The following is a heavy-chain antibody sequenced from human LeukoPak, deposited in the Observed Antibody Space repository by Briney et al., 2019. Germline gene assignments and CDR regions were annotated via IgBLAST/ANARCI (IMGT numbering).Heavy chain of an antibody. V-gene: IGHV1-24*01. D-gene: IGHD1-1*01. J-gene: IGHJ6*03. Sequence: ASVKVSCKVSGYTLTELSMHWVRQAPGKGLEWMGGFDPEDGETIYAQKFQGRVTMTEDTSTDTAYMELSSLRSEDTAVYYCATGWDSTGTTQRGGPRYYYYYMDVWGKGTTVTISS. CDR3: ATGWDSTGTTQRGGPRYYYYYMDV. CDR1: GYTLTELS. CDR2: FDPEDGET.